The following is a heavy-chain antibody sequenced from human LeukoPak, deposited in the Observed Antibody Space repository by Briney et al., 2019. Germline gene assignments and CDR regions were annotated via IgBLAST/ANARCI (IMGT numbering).Heavy chain of an antibody. V-gene: IGHV3-23*01. J-gene: IGHJ6*02. Sequence: PGGSLRLSCAASGFTFSSYAMSWVRQAPGKGLEWVSAISGSGGSTYYADSVKGRFTISRDNSKNTLYLQMDSLRAEDTAVYYCAKDDILTGPIRDRYYYYGMDVWGQGTTVTVSS. CDR2: ISGSGGST. CDR3: AKDDILTGPIRDRYYYYGMDV. D-gene: IGHD3-9*01. CDR1: GFTFSSYA.